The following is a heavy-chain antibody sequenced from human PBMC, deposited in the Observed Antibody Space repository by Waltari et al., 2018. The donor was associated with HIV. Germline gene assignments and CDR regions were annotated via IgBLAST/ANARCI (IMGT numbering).Heavy chain of an antibody. J-gene: IGHJ4*02. CDR3: ARALGVVVVAAGY. V-gene: IGHV1-2*02. D-gene: IGHD2-15*01. CDR2: INPTSGGT. CDR1: GYTFTGYY. Sequence: QVQLVQSGAEVKKPGASVKVSCKASGYTFTGYYMHWVRQAPGQGLEWMEWINPTSGGTNYAQKFQGRVTMTRDTSISTAYMELSRLRSDDTAVYYCARALGVVVVAAGYWGQGTLVTVSS.